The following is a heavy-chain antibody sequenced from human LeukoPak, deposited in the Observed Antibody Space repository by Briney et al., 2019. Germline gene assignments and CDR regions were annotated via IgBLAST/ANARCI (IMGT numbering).Heavy chain of an antibody. Sequence: GGSLRLSCAASGFTFSNYAMSWVRQAPGKGLEWVSAISGSGGSTYYADSVKGRFTISRDNSKNTLYLQMNSLRAEDTAVYYCANSIVVVPAAPYYWGQGTLVTVSS. CDR1: GFTFSNYA. V-gene: IGHV3-23*01. J-gene: IGHJ4*02. CDR2: ISGSGGST. D-gene: IGHD2-2*01. CDR3: ANSIVVVPAAPYY.